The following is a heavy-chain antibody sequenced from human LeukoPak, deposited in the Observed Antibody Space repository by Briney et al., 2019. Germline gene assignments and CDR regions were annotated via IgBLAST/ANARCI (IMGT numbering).Heavy chain of an antibody. D-gene: IGHD3-22*01. CDR3: AGSTSAYYFSAFDI. Sequence: SETLSLTCTVSGGSISNDYWSWIRQPPGKGLEWIGYIYYSGSTNYNPSLKSRVTISVDTSKNHFSLKLSSVTAADTALYYCAGSTSAYYFSAFDIWGQGTVVTVSS. CDR1: GGSISNDY. V-gene: IGHV4-59*01. CDR2: IYYSGST. J-gene: IGHJ3*02.